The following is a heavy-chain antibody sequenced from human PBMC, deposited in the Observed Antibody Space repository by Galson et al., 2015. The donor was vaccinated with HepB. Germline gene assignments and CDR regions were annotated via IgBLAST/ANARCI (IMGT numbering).Heavy chain of an antibody. CDR3: ARRRRGGGWGTAFDY. D-gene: IGHD6-19*01. J-gene: IGHJ4*02. CDR2: MNPNSGNT. Sequence: SVKVSCKASGSTFTSYDINWVRQAPGQGLEWMGWMNPNSGNTQYVQKFQGRVTMTRDTSISTAYMELRSLRSDDTAVYYCARRRRGGGWGTAFDYWGQGTLVPVSS. V-gene: IGHV1-8*01. CDR1: GSTFTSYD.